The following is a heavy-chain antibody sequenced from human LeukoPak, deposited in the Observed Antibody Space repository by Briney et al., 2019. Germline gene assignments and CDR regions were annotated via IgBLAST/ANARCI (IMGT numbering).Heavy chain of an antibody. V-gene: IGHV4-59*10. CDR3: ARVRPDDYGDPFDY. J-gene: IGHJ4*02. CDR2: IYTSGSA. Sequence: SETLSLTCAVYGGSFSGYYWSWIRRPAGKGLEWIGRIYTSGSATYNPSLKSRVTMSLDTSKKQFSLKMSSVTAADTAIYYCARVRPDDYGDPFDYWGQGTLVTVSS. CDR1: GGSFSGYY. D-gene: IGHD4-17*01.